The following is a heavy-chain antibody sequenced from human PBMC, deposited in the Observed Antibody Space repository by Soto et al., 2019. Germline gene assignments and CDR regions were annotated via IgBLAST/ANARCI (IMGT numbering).Heavy chain of an antibody. V-gene: IGHV1-69*01. CDR1: GGIFTNNA. D-gene: IGHD2-15*01. CDR2: VIPLFDTA. CDR3: ATGGHNDGYNFYHGMDV. J-gene: IGHJ6*01. Sequence: QVQVVQSGAEVKKPGSSVKVSCKVSGGIFTNNAISWVRQAPGQGLEWLGGVIPLFDTAYYAQIFRVRLRISADGATTTAYMDLSGLTSADTAVYFCATGGHNDGYNFYHGMDVWGQGTTVTVSA.